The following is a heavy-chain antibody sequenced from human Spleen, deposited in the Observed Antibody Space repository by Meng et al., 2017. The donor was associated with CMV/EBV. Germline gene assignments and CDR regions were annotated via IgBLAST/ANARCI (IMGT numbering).Heavy chain of an antibody. CDR2: ISGSGGST. CDR3: ATIPRISGYSSGWGWFDP. Sequence: GESLKISCAASGFTFSSYSMNWVRQAPGKGLEWVSAISGSGGSTYYADSVKGRFTISRDNSKNTLYLQMNSLRAEDTAVYYCATIPRISGYSSGWGWFDPWGQGTLVTVS. V-gene: IGHV3-23*01. D-gene: IGHD6-19*01. J-gene: IGHJ5*02. CDR1: GFTFSSYS.